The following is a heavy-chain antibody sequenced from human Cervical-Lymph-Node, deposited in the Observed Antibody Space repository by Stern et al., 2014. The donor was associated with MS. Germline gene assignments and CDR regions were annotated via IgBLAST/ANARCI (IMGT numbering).Heavy chain of an antibody. CDR3: ARDTMT. CDR2: INPRTGTT. CDR1: GYTFPRFY. V-gene: IGHV1-46*01. J-gene: IGHJ4*02. Sequence: VQLVQSGAEVKQSGASVKVSCKASGYTFPRFYIHWVRQAPGQGPEWMGTINPRTGTTRYAQRFQDRVTMTRDTSTSTVHMELSSVRSDDSAVYYCARDTMTWGQGTLVTVSS. D-gene: IGHD4-17*01.